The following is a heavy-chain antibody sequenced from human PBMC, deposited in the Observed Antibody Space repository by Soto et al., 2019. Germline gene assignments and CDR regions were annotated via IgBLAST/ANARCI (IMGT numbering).Heavy chain of an antibody. J-gene: IGHJ4*02. V-gene: IGHV6-1*01. CDR3: ARRHGLDIDAYY. CDR1: GDSVSSNIAT. Sequence: HSQTLSLTCAISGDSVSSNIATWNWIRQSPSRGLEWLGRTYYRSKWYNDYAVSVKSRITINPDTSKNQFSLQLNSVTPEDTAVYFCARRHGLDIDAYYWGQGILVTVSS. CDR2: TYYRSKWYN. D-gene: IGHD3-10*01.